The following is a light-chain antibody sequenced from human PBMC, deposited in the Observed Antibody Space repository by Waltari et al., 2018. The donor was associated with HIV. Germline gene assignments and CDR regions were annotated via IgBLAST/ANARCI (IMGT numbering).Light chain of an antibody. V-gene: IGLV2-14*01. Sequence: QSALTQPASVSGSPGQSITISCTGTSSDVGGYIYVSWYQQHPGKAPHLMIYEVSNRPSGVSNRFSGSKSGNTASLTISGLQAEDEADYYCSSYTSSSTLFGGGTKLTVL. CDR1: SSDVGGYIY. J-gene: IGLJ2*01. CDR3: SSYTSSSTL. CDR2: EVS.